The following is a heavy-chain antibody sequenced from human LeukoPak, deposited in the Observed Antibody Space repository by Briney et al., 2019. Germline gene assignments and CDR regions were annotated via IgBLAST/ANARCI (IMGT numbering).Heavy chain of an antibody. Sequence: SETLSLTCAVYGGSFSGYYWSWIRQPPGKGLEWIGEINHSGSTNYNPSLKSRVTLSVDTSKNQFSLKLSSVTAADTAVYYCARIPRSRAKDIVVVPAAIRKMDVWGKGTTVTVSS. D-gene: IGHD2-2*02. V-gene: IGHV4-34*01. CDR2: INHSGST. CDR3: ARIPRSRAKDIVVVPAAIRKMDV. J-gene: IGHJ6*04. CDR1: GGSFSGYY.